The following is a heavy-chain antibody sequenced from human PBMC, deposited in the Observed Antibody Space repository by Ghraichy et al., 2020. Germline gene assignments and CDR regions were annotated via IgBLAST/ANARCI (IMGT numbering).Heavy chain of an antibody. CDR3: AREQRGSGQGLDY. Sequence: GGSLRLSCAASGFTVSSNYMSWVRQAPGKGLEWVSVIYSGGSTYYADSVKGRFTISRDNSKNTLYLQMNSLRAEDTAVYYCAREQRGSGQGLDYWGQGTLVTVSS. J-gene: IGHJ4*02. CDR2: IYSGGST. V-gene: IGHV3-53*01. D-gene: IGHD2-15*01. CDR1: GFTVSSNY.